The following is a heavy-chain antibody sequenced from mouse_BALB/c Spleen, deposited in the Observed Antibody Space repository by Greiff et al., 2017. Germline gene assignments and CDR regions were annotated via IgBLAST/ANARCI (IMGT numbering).Heavy chain of an antibody. D-gene: IGHD1-1*01. CDR1: GYTFTDYN. CDR3: ARGDYYGSSYPYYAMDY. V-gene: IGHV1S29*02. CDR2: IYPYNGGT. Sequence: VQLQQSGPELVKPGASVKISCKASGYTFTDYNMHWVKQSHGKSLEWIGYIYPYNGGTGYNQKFKSKVTLTVDNSSSTAYMELRSLTSEDSAVYYCARGDYYGSSYPYYAMDYWGQGTSVTVSS. J-gene: IGHJ4*01.